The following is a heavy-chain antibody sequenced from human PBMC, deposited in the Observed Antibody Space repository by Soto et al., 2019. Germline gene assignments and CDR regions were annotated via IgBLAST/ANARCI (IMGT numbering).Heavy chain of an antibody. V-gene: IGHV3-53*04. CDR2: IYSGGST. CDR3: ARVRYYYGSGSYYNGPDAFDI. CDR1: GFPVSSNY. J-gene: IGHJ3*02. Sequence: GGSLRLSCAASGFPVSSNYMSWVRQAPGKGLEWVSVIYSGGSTYYADSVKGRFTISRHNSKNTLYLQMNSLRAEDTAVYYCARVRYYYGSGSYYNGPDAFDIWGQGTMVTVSS. D-gene: IGHD3-10*01.